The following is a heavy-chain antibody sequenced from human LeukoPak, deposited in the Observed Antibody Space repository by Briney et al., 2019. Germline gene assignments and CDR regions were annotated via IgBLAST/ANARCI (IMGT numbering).Heavy chain of an antibody. J-gene: IGHJ4*02. CDR2: IYPGDSDT. Sequence: GESLKISCKGSGYSFTSYWIGWVRQMPGKGLEWMGIIYPGDSDTRYSPSFQGQVTISADKSISTAYLQWSSLKASDTAMYYCARLGCRGDCYIADYYFDYWGQGTLVTVSS. D-gene: IGHD2-21*02. CDR1: GYSFTSYW. V-gene: IGHV5-51*01. CDR3: ARLGCRGDCYIADYYFDY.